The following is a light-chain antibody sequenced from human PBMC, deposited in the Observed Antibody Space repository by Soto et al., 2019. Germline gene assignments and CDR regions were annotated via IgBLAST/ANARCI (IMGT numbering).Light chain of an antibody. CDR2: LNSDGSH. CDR1: SGHSSYA. Sequence: QSVLTQSPSASASLGASVKLTCNLSSGHSSYAIAWHQQQPEKGPRYLMKLNSDGSHSKGDGIPDRFSGSSSGAERYLTISSLQSEDEADYYWQTWGTGIHWVFGGGTQLTVL. V-gene: IGLV4-69*01. J-gene: IGLJ3*02. CDR3: QTWGTGIHWV.